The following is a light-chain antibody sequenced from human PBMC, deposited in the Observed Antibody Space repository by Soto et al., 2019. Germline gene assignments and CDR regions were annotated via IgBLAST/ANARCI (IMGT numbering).Light chain of an antibody. V-gene: IGKV1-39*01. CDR2: AAS. CDR1: QSISSY. CDR3: QQSYSTLRFT. Sequence: DIQMTQSPSSLSASVGDRVTITCRASQSISSYLNWYQQKPGKAPKLLIYAASSLQSGVPSRFSGSGSGTDFTLTISSLQPEDFATYYCQQSYSTLRFTFGPGTKVEIK. J-gene: IGKJ3*01.